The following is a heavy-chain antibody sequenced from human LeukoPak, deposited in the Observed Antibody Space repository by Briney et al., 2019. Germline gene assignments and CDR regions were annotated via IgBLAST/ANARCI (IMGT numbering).Heavy chain of an antibody. D-gene: IGHD6-19*01. CDR2: ILTAGKT. CDR1: GFTFSSNW. Sequence: GGSLRLSCAASGFTFSSNWMHWVRQAPGKGLVWVSVILTAGKTYYADSVKGRFTISRDDSKNMVYLQMNSLRAEDTAVYFCAREGYSSGWFRLWGQGTLVTVSS. J-gene: IGHJ4*02. CDR3: AREGYSSGWFRL. V-gene: IGHV3-53*01.